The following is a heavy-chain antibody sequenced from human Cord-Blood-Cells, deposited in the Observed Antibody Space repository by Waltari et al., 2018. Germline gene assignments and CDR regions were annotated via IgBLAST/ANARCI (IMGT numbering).Heavy chain of an antibody. CDR3: ARTPPAIAARPFDY. V-gene: IGHV1-2*02. CDR2: INPNRGGT. CDR1: GYTFTGYY. D-gene: IGHD6-6*01. J-gene: IGHJ4*02. Sequence: QVQLVQSGAEVKKPGASVKVSCKASGYTFTGYYMHWVRQAPGQGLEWMGWINPNRGGTNYAQKLQGRVTMTRDTSISTAYMELSRLRSDDTAVYYCARTPPAIAARPFDYWGQGTLVTVSS.